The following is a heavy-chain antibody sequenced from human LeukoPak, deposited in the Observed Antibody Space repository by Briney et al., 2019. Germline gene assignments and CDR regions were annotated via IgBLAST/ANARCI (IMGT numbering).Heavy chain of an antibody. Sequence: TGGSLRLSCVASGFPFPTYAMMWVRQAPGKGLEWVSSVRVSDGARFYADSVKGRFTTSRDNAKNTLSLQMNSLRVDDTAVYYCARSDRGYSGYDSVDYWGQGTLVTVSS. CDR2: VRVSDGAR. J-gene: IGHJ4*02. V-gene: IGHV3-23*01. CDR1: GFPFPTYA. CDR3: ARSDRGYSGYDSVDY. D-gene: IGHD5-12*01.